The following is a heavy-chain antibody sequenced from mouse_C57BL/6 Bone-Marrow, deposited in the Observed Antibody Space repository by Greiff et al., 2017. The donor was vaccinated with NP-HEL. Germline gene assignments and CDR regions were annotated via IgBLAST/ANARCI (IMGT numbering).Heavy chain of an antibody. CDR3: TTGTTVVAHYYAMDY. D-gene: IGHD1-1*01. Sequence: EVQLQQSGAELVRPGASVKLSCTASGFNIKDDYMHWVKQRPEQGLEWIGWIDPENGDTEYASKFQGKATITADTSSNTAYLQLSSLTSDDTAVYYSTTGTTVVAHYYAMDYWGQGTSVTVAS. V-gene: IGHV14-4*01. CDR1: GFNIKDDY. J-gene: IGHJ4*01. CDR2: IDPENGDT.